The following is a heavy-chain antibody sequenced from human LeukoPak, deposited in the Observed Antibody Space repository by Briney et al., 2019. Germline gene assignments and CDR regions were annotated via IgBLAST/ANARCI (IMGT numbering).Heavy chain of an antibody. V-gene: IGHV4-39*01. CDR2: IYFSGST. D-gene: IGHD3-10*01. CDR1: GASISSRSYY. Sequence: SETLSLTRTVSGASISSRSYYWGWIRQPPGKGLEWIGSIYFSGSTYYNPSLKSRVSISVDTSTNQFSLKLSSVTAADTAVYYCARLVRQVVMEYYFDTWSQGTLVTVSS. J-gene: IGHJ4*02. CDR3: ARLVRQVVMEYYFDT.